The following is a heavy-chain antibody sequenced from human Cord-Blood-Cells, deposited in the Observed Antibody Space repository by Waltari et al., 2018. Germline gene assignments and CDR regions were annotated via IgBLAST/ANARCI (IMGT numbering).Heavy chain of an antibody. J-gene: IGHJ5*02. CDR1: GGSISSSSYY. Sequence: QLQLQESGPGLVKPSETLSLTCTVSGGSISSSSYYWGWIRQPPGKGLEWIGSIYSIGTTSSNPSPKSLVTVSVDRSNNQFSVMVRCENAADPSVYYCVRHTRYISCYDPWGQGTLVTVSS. V-gene: IGHV4-39*01. CDR2: IYSIGTT. D-gene: IGHD6-25*01. CDR3: VRHTRYISCYDP.